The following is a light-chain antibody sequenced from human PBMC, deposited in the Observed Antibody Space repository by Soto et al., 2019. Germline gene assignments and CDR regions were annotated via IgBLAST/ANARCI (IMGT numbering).Light chain of an antibody. CDR1: SRDVGGYNY. CDR2: EVS. V-gene: IGLV2-14*01. J-gene: IGLJ1*01. Sequence: QSVLTPPASVSGSPGQSISISCTGTSRDVGGYNYVSWYQQHPGKAPNLMIFEVSKRPSWVSNRFSGSKSGNTASLTISRLQTEDEADYYCTSYTSSFTHRVGTGTKVTVL. CDR3: TSYTSSFTHR.